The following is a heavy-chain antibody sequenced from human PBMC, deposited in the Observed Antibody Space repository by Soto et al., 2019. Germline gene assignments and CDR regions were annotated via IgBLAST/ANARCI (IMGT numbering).Heavy chain of an antibody. V-gene: IGHV3-9*01. Sequence: EVQLVESGGGLVQPGRSLRLSCAASGFTFDDYAMHWVRQAPGKGLEWVSGISWNSGSIGYADSVKGRFTISRDNAKNSLYLQMNSLRAEDTALYYCAKFAARKKLGAQSPRYYFDYWGQGTLVTVSS. D-gene: IGHD6-6*01. CDR1: GFTFDDYA. CDR3: AKFAARKKLGAQSPRYYFDY. J-gene: IGHJ4*02. CDR2: ISWNSGSI.